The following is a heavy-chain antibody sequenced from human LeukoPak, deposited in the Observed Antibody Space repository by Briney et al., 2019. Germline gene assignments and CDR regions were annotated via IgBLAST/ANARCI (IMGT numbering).Heavy chain of an antibody. D-gene: IGHD2-15*01. Sequence: PGGSLRLSCAASGFSFRSHEMNWVRQAPGKGLEWVAVISYDGSNKYYADSVKGRFTISRDNSKNTLYLQMNSLRADDTAVYYCAKGSYCSGGSCYYYYYGMDVWGKGTTVTVSS. V-gene: IGHV3-30*18. CDR3: AKGSYCSGGSCYYYYYGMDV. J-gene: IGHJ6*04. CDR1: GFSFRSHE. CDR2: ISYDGSNK.